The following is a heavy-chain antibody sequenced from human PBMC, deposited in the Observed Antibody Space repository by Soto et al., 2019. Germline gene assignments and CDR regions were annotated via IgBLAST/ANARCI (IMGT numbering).Heavy chain of an antibody. V-gene: IGHV3-30*03. Sequence: GGSLRLSCAASGFTFSSYGMHWVRQAPGKGLEWVAVISYDGSNKYYADSVKGRFTISRDNSKNTLYLQMNSLRAEDTAVYYCARAGYDILTGYYKGGENDAFDIWGQGTMVTVSS. D-gene: IGHD3-9*01. CDR2: ISYDGSNK. CDR3: ARAGYDILTGYYKGGENDAFDI. CDR1: GFTFSSYG. J-gene: IGHJ3*02.